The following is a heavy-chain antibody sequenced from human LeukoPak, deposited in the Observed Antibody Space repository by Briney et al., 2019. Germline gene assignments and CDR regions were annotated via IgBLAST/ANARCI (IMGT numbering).Heavy chain of an antibody. CDR2: IFGSGGSA. CDR3: GKTTTGYSSGRYPGWPVDY. V-gene: IGHV3-23*01. D-gene: IGHD6-19*01. J-gene: IGHJ4*02. CDR1: GFTFNSYA. Sequence: PGGSLRLSCAASGFTFNSYAMYWVRQAPGKGLEWVSGIFGSGGSAHYADSVKGRFTISRDNSKNTVYQQMDSLRVEDTAVYYCGKTTTGYSSGRYPGWPVDYWGQGTLVTVSS.